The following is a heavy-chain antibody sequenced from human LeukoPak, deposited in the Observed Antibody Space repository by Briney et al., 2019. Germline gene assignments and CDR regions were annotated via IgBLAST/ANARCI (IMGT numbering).Heavy chain of an antibody. CDR1: GYTFTGYY. CDR2: INPNSGGT. CDR3: AGAPDFWSGYYTGRAFDI. D-gene: IGHD3-3*01. Sequence: ASVKVSCKASGYTFTGYYMHWVRQAPGQGLEWMGWINPNSGGTNYAQKFQGRVTMTRDTSISTAYMELSRLRSDDTAVYYCAGAPDFWSGYYTGRAFDIWGQGTMVTVSS. J-gene: IGHJ3*02. V-gene: IGHV1-2*02.